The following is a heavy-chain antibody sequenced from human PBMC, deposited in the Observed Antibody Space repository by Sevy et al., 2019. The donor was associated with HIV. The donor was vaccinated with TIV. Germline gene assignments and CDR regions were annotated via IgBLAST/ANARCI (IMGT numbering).Heavy chain of an antibody. D-gene: IGHD2-2*01. CDR2: IYYSGST. J-gene: IGHJ5*02. Sequence: SETLSLTCTVSGGSISSSSYYWGWIRQPPGKGLEWIGSIYYSGSTYYNPSLKSRVTTSVDTSKNQFSLKLSSVTAADTAVYYCAGRGYCSSSSCYYGEKWFDPWGQGTLVTVSS. CDR3: AGRGYCSSSSCYYGEKWFDP. V-gene: IGHV4-39*01. CDR1: GGSISSSSYY.